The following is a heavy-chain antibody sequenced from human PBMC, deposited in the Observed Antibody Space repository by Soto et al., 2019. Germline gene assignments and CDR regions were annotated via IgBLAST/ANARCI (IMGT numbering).Heavy chain of an antibody. D-gene: IGHD2-15*01. CDR2: INPESTTL. V-gene: IGHV3-74*01. Sequence: EAQLEESGGGLVQPGGSLRLSCTASGITLSTYWMHWVRQAPGKGLVWVSRINPESTTLTYADSVTGRFTISRDNAKNTLYLQMNGLGAEDTAVYYCTKDTFGGRDSWGPGTLVTVSS. J-gene: IGHJ4*02. CDR3: TKDTFGGRDS. CDR1: GITLSTYW.